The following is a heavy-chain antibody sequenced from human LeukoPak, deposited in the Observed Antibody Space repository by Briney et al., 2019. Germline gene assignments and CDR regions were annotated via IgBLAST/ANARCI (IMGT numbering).Heavy chain of an antibody. D-gene: IGHD3-10*01. CDR3: ARDATMVRGVIGLDP. CDR2: ISAYNGNT. J-gene: IGHJ5*02. CDR1: GYTFTSYG. Sequence: ASVKVSCKASGYTFTSYGISWVRQAPGQGLEWMGWISAYNGNTNYAQELQGRVTMTTDTSTSTAYMELRSLRSDDTAVYYCARDATMVRGVIGLDPWGQGTLVTVSS. V-gene: IGHV1-18*01.